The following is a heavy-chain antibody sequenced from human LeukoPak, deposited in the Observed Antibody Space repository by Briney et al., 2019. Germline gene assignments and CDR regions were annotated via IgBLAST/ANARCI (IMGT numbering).Heavy chain of an antibody. CDR1: GFTPGDYA. CDR3: TRDTIFGVADYLNFDS. V-gene: IGHV3-49*01. D-gene: IGHD3-3*01. Sequence: GGSLRLSSTASGFTPGDYATSWGCEGLGEGVESGGLIRRIAEGGTTEYTACVKGRLTIARDTSTSSICLQMNSLKTEDTAVYSCTRDTIFGVADYLNFDSWGQGTLVTVSS. CDR2: IRRIAEGGTT. J-gene: IGHJ4*02.